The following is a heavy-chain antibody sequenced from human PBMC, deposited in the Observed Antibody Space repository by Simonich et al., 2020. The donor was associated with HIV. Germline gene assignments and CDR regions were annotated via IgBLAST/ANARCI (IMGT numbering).Heavy chain of an antibody. J-gene: IGHJ4*02. CDR1: GFTFSSYS. Sequence: EVQLVESGGGLVKPGGSLRLSCAASGFTFSSYSMNWVRQAPGKGLEWVSSISSSSSYIYYADSGKGRFTISRDNAKNSLYLQVNSLRAEDTAVYYCARDGRKGSSTSCSDYWGQGTLVTVSS. D-gene: IGHD2-2*01. CDR2: ISSSSSYI. CDR3: ARDGRKGSSTSCSDY. V-gene: IGHV3-21*01.